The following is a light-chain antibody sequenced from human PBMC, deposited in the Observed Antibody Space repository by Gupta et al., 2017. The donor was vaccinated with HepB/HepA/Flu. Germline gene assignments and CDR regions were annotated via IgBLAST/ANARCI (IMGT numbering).Light chain of an antibody. Sequence: EIVMTQSPATLSVSPGERATLSCRASQSVSSNLAWYQQKPGQAPRLLIYGAFTSATGIPARFSGSGSGTEFTLTISSRQSEDFAVYYCQQYNNWHPWTFGQGTRLEIK. CDR1: QSVSSN. CDR2: GAF. CDR3: QQYNNWHPWT. J-gene: IGKJ1*01. V-gene: IGKV3-15*01.